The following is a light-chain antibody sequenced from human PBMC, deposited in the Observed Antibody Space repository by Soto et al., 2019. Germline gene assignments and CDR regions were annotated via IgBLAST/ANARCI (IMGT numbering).Light chain of an antibody. Sequence: DIQMTQSPSTLSASVGDRVTITCRANQSISSWLAWYQQKPGKAPKLLIYDASSLESGVPSRFIGSGSDTEFCLTINNLQPDDCATYHCQQYNGYSPTFGGGTKVDIK. J-gene: IGKJ4*01. CDR2: DAS. CDR3: QQYNGYSPT. V-gene: IGKV1-5*01. CDR1: QSISSW.